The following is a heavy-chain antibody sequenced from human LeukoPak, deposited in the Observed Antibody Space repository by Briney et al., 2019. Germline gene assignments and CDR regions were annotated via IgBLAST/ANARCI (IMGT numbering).Heavy chain of an antibody. Sequence: PSETLSLTCTVSGGSISGSYWSWIRQPAGKGLEWIGRIYTSGSTNYNPSLKSRVTMSVDTSKNQFSLRLSSVTAADTAMYYCARDSGYYYFDYWGQGTLVTVSS. V-gene: IGHV4-4*07. CDR1: GGSISGSY. J-gene: IGHJ4*02. CDR3: ARDSGYYYFDY. D-gene: IGHD6-25*01. CDR2: IYTSGST.